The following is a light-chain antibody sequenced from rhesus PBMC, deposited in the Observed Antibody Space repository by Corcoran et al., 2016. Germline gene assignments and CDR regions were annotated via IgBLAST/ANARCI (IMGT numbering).Light chain of an antibody. Sequence: QTAPTQSPSMSGSPGQSVTIYCNGTGSEIGGYNRYSWYQHHPGKAPKLMIYEVSKRPSGVSDRFSGSKSGNTASLTFSGLQAEDEADYYCSSYANSSTLVFGSGTELTVL. J-gene: IGLJ6*01. CDR2: EVS. V-gene: IGLV2-13*03. CDR1: GSEIGGYNR. CDR3: SSYANSSTLV.